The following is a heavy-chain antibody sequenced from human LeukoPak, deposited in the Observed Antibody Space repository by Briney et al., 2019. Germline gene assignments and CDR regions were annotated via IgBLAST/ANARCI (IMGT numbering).Heavy chain of an antibody. J-gene: IGHJ4*02. CDR3: ATSEGAPQTFDY. CDR1: GFTFSDYY. CDR2: NSSSGSTI. Sequence: GGSLRLSCAASGFTFSDYYMSWIRQAPGKGLEWVSYNSSSGSTIYYADSVKGRFTISRDNAKNSLYLQMNSLRAEDTAVYYCATSEGAPQTFDYWGQGTLVTVSS. V-gene: IGHV3-11*01.